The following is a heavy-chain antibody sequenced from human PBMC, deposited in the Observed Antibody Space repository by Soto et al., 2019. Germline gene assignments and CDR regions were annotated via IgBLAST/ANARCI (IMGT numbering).Heavy chain of an antibody. Sequence: PGGSLRLSCAASGFTFSAYTINWVRHAPGKGLEWVASITRDSNHIYFADSVKGRFTLSRDNAKNSVYLQMNSLRAEDTAIYFCARPFIVGSTTLGYWGQGTLVTVSS. CDR3: ARPFIVGSTTLGY. CDR1: GFTFSAYT. V-gene: IGHV3-21*01. D-gene: IGHD1-26*01. CDR2: ITRDSNHI. J-gene: IGHJ4*02.